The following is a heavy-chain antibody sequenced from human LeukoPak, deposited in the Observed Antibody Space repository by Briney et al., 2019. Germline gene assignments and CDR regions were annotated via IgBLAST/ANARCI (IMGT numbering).Heavy chain of an antibody. D-gene: IGHD3-3*01. CDR1: GGSISTSTYY. J-gene: IGHJ5*02. CDR2: FYYSGST. Sequence: NPSETLSLTCTLSGGSISTSTYYWGWIHQPPGKGLEWIGSFYYSGSTYYNPSLKSRVTVSADTSKNQFSLKLSSVTAADTAVYYCASTLRFLEWSPFDPWGQGTLVTFSS. V-gene: IGHV4-39*01. CDR3: ASTLRFLEWSPFDP.